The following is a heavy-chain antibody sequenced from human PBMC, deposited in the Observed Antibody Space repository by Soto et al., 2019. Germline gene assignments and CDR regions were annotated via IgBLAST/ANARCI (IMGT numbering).Heavy chain of an antibody. CDR3: ARVGSIAAAGTPDY. Sequence: QVQLVESGGGSVKPGGSLRLSCAAFGFTFSDYYMSWFRQALGKGLEWVSYFSGSGFTTQDADSVKSRFTISRDNAKDSLYLQMNSLRLEDTAVYYCARVGSIAAAGTPDYWGQGTLVTVSS. CDR1: GFTFSDYY. D-gene: IGHD6-13*01. J-gene: IGHJ4*02. CDR2: FSGSGFTT. V-gene: IGHV3-11*01.